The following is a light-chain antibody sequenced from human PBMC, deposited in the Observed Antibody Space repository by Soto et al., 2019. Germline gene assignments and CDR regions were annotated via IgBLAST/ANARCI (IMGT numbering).Light chain of an antibody. CDR2: DAS. V-gene: IGKV3-11*01. CDR1: QSVSSY. CDR3: QQRSNLWT. J-gene: IGKJ1*01. Sequence: EIGLTQSPATLSWSPVERATRSCRDSQSVSSYLAWYQQKPGQAPRLLIYDASNRATGIPARFSGSGSGTDFTLTISSLEPEDFSVSYCQQRSNLWTFGQGTKVEI.